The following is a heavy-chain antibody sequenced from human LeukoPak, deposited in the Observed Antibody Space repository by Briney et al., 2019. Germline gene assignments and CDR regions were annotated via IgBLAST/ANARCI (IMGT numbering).Heavy chain of an antibody. J-gene: IGHJ4*02. V-gene: IGHV1-46*01. Sequence: GASVKVSCKASGYTFTSYYMHWVRQAPGQGLEWMGLINPSGTNTNYAQKFRGRVTMTRDTSTSTVYMDLSSLRSEDTAMYFCAREESGGYFDYWGQGTPVTVSS. CDR2: INPSGTNT. CDR1: GYTFTSYY. CDR3: AREESGGYFDY. D-gene: IGHD2-8*02.